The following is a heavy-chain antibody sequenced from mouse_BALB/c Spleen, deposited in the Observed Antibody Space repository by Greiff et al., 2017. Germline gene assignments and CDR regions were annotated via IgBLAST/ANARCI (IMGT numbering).Heavy chain of an antibody. J-gene: IGHJ4*01. V-gene: IGHV14-3*02. CDR3: ARWGTTVVAPYYAMDY. CDR2: IDPANGNT. Sequence: VQLKQSGAELVKPGASVKLSCTASGFNIKDTYMHWVKQRPEQGLEWIGRIDPANGNTKYDPKFQGKATITADTSSNTAYLQLSSLTSEDTAVYYCARWGTTVVAPYYAMDYWGQGTSVTVSS. CDR1: GFNIKDTY. D-gene: IGHD1-1*01.